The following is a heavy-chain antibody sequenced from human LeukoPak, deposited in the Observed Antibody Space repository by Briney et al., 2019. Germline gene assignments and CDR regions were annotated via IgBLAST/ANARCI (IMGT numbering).Heavy chain of an antibody. Sequence: GGSLRLSCTGSGFTFGHHAMSWVRPAPGKGLEWVGFIRSKAYRGTTEYAASVKGRFTISRDDSASIAYLQMNSLRTEDTAVYYCARGPIQLWIHNAMDVWGHGTTVTVSS. D-gene: IGHD5-18*01. CDR1: GFTFGHHA. CDR3: ARGPIQLWIHNAMDV. J-gene: IGHJ6*02. V-gene: IGHV3-49*04. CDR2: IRSKAYRGTT.